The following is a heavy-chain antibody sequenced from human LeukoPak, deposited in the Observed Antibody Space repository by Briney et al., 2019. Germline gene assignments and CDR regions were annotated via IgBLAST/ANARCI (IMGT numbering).Heavy chain of an antibody. V-gene: IGHV1-18*01. J-gene: IGHJ6*02. CDR3: ARDRRYDQGYGMDV. CDR2: ISAYNGNT. D-gene: IGHD1-14*01. CDR1: GYTFTSYG. Sequence: GASVKVSCKASGYTFTSYGISWVRQAPGQGLEWMGWISAYNGNTNYAQKLQGRVTMTTDTSTSTAYMELSSLRSEDTAVYYCARDRRYDQGYGMDVWGQGTTVTVSS.